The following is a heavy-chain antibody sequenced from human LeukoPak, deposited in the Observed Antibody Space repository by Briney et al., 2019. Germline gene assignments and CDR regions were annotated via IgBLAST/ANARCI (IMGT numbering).Heavy chain of an antibody. V-gene: IGHV3-30*02. CDR2: IRYDGSNK. J-gene: IGHJ4*02. Sequence: PGGSLRLSCAASGFTFSSYGMHWVRQAPGKGLEWVAFIRYDGSNKYYADSVKGRFTISRDNSKNTLYLQMNSLRAEGTAVYYCARLAGVHDYSNYGQFDYWGQGTLVTVSS. CDR3: ARLAGVHDYSNYGQFDY. D-gene: IGHD4-11*01. CDR1: GFTFSSYG.